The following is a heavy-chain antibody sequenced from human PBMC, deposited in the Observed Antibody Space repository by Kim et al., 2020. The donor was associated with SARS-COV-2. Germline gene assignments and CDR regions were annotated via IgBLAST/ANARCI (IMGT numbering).Heavy chain of an antibody. J-gene: IGHJ4*02. V-gene: IGHV3-48*03. D-gene: IGHD2-15*01. Sequence: GGSLRLSCAASGFTFSSYEMNWVRQAPGKGLEWVSYISSRGRTKYYADSVKGRFTISRDNAKNSVYLQMNSLRAEDTAVYYCARTGSGRGNYVDSWGPGVLVTVSS. CDR1: GFTFSSYE. CDR3: ARTGSGRGNYVDS. CDR2: ISSRGRTK.